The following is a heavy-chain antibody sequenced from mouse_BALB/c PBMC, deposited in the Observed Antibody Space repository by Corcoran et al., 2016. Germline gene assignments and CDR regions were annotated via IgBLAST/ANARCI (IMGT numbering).Heavy chain of an antibody. J-gene: IGHJ1*01. CDR3: ASYYGSSWYFDV. CDR2: INTYTGEP. D-gene: IGHD1-1*01. CDR1: GYTFTNYG. V-gene: IGHV9-3-1*01. Sequence: QIQLVQSGPELKKPGETVKISCKASGYTFTNYGMNWVKQAPGKGLKWMGWINTYTGEPTYADDFKGRFAFSLETSASTAYLQINNLKNEDTATYFCASYYGSSWYFDVWGAGTTVIVSS.